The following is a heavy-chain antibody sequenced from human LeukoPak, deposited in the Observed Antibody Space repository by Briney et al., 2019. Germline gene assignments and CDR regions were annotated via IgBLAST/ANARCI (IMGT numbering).Heavy chain of an antibody. CDR1: GGSISSYY. V-gene: IGHV4-34*01. CDR3: ATLRRYCSSTTCDMIFDY. CDR2: INHSGST. Sequence: SETLSLTCTVSGGSISSYYWSWIRQPPGKGLEWIGEINHSGSTNYNPSLKSRVTISVATSKNQFSLKLSSVTAADMAVYYCATLRRYCSSTTCDMIFDYWGQGTLVTVSS. D-gene: IGHD2-2*02. J-gene: IGHJ4*02.